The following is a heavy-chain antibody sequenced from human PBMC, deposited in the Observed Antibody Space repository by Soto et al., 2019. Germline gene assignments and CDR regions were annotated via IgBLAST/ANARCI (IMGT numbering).Heavy chain of an antibody. J-gene: IGHJ4*02. Sequence: EVQLLESGGGLVQPGGSLRLSCAASGFTFSSYGMTWVRQAQGKGLEWVSFSSATGAGTYYADSVKGRFTISRDKSKNTLYLQMTSLRADDTAVYYCAKDRRAGGNYGFYSDFWGQGALVIVSS. CDR1: GFTFSSYG. CDR3: AKDRRAGGNYGFYSDF. V-gene: IGHV3-23*01. CDR2: SSATGAGT. D-gene: IGHD1-7*01.